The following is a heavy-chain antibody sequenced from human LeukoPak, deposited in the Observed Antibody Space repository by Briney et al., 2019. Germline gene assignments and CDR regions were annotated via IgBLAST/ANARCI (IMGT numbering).Heavy chain of an antibody. CDR2: VKSDGTAT. D-gene: IGHD4-17*01. CDR1: GFTFSSHL. CDR3: ARDGVYGDYGWFDP. J-gene: IGHJ5*02. Sequence: GGSLRLSCAASGFTFSSHLMHWVRQAQGTGLVWVSSVKSDGTATNYADSVKGRFTISRDNAKNSLYLQMNSLRAEDTAVYYCARDGVYGDYGWFDPWGQGTLVTVSS. V-gene: IGHV3-74*01.